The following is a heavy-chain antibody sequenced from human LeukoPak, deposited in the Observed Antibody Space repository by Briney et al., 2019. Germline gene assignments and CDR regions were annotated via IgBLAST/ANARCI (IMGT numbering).Heavy chain of an antibody. D-gene: IGHD2-15*01. CDR2: ISGRETST. Sequence: PGGSLRLSRAASGFTFSVSSMNWVRQAPGKGLEWVSYISGRETSTYYADSVTGRFTVSRDNAKNSLYLQMNDLRDEDTAVYYCARDFQWSFDYWGQGTLVTVSS. V-gene: IGHV3-48*02. CDR1: GFTFSVSS. J-gene: IGHJ4*02. CDR3: ARDFQWSFDY.